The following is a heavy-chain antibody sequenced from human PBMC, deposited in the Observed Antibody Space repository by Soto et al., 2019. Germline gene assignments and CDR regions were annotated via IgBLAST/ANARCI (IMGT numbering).Heavy chain of an antibody. CDR1: GVSISSYF. D-gene: IGHD3-10*01. CDR3: AGAPGGVITMIRGVISKERYYAMDG. Sequence: PSETLSLTCGVSGVSISSYFWSWIRQPPGKGLEWVGYISYSGSTNYNPSLKSRVTMSVDTSKNQFSLKLRSVTAADTAVYYCAGAPGGVITMIRGVISKERYYAMDGWGGGRTVTVYS. CDR2: ISYSGST. V-gene: IGHV4-59*01. J-gene: IGHJ6*04.